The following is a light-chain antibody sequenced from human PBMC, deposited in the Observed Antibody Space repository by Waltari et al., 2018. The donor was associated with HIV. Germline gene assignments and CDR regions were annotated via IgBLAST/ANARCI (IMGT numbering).Light chain of an antibody. J-gene: IGLJ3*02. CDR3: STWDDSLSSQV. V-gene: IGLV1-47*01. CDR2: RTN. CDR1: IPNLRKHS. Sequence: QSVLTQPPSASGTPGQTVNNPCSETIPNLRKHSVFCYQQSPGSAPRLLIYRTNQRPSGVPDRFSGSKSDTSASLGISGLRSEDEADYYCSTWDDSLSSQVFGGGTKLTVL.